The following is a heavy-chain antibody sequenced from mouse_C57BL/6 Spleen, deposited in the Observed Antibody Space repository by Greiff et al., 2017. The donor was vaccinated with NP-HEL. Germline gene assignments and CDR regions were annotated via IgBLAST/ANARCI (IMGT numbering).Heavy chain of an antibody. Sequence: VQLQQSGPELVKPGASVKMSCKASGYTFTDYNMHWVKQSHGKSLEWIGYINPNNGGTSYNQKFKGKATLTVNKSSSTAYMELRSLTSEDSAVYYCARPSIRDSKAWFAYWGQGTLVTVSA. D-gene: IGHD1-3*01. CDR2: INPNNGGT. V-gene: IGHV1-22*01. CDR3: ARPSIRDSKAWFAY. CDR1: GYTFTDYN. J-gene: IGHJ3*01.